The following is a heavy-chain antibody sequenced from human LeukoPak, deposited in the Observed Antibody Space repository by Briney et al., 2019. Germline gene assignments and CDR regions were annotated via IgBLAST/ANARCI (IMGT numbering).Heavy chain of an antibody. CDR2: ISGSGGST. J-gene: IGHJ6*02. CDR3: AKDISPLYYYYGTDV. Sequence: GGSLRLSCAASGFTFSSYAMSWVRQAPGKGLEWVSAISGSGGSTYYADSVKGRFTISRDNSKNTLYLQMNSLRAEDTALYYCAKDISPLYYYYGTDVWGQGTTVTVSS. V-gene: IGHV3-23*01. CDR1: GFTFSSYA.